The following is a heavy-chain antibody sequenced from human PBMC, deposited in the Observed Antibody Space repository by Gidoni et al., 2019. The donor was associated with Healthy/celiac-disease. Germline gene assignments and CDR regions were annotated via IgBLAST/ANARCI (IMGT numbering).Heavy chain of an antibody. D-gene: IGHD5-12*01. Sequence: QVQLVQSGAEVKKPGASVRVSCKASGYTVTSYDINWVRQATGQGLEWMGWMNPNSGNTGYAQKFQGRVTMTRNTSISTAYMELSSLRSEDTAVYYCARGGWGDGYQKWYFDLWGRGTLVTVSS. CDR2: MNPNSGNT. V-gene: IGHV1-8*01. CDR1: GYTVTSYD. J-gene: IGHJ2*01. CDR3: ARGGWGDGYQKWYFDL.